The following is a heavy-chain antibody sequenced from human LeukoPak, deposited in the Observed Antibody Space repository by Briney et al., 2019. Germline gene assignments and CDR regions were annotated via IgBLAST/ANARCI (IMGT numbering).Heavy chain of an antibody. D-gene: IGHD2-15*01. CDR3: SYTLDY. V-gene: IGHV3-7*01. J-gene: IGHJ4*02. CDR1: GFTFSSSW. Sequence: GGSLRLSCAASGFTFSSSWMDWVRQAPGKGLEWVANIGPDGSGKYYVDSVKDRFTVSRDNAKNSLYLQMDSLRAEDTAVYYCSYTLDYWGQGTLVTVSS. CDR2: IGPDGSGK.